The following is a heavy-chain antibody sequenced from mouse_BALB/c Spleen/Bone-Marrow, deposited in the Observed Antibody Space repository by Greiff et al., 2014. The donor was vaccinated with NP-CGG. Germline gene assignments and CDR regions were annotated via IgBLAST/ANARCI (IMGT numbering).Heavy chain of an antibody. CDR3: TRSPITTVVAETMDY. CDR1: GYTFTSYW. D-gene: IGHD1-1*01. Sequence: LQQSGSELVRPGASVKLSCKASGYTFTSYWMHWVKQRPGQGLEWIGNIYPGSGSTNYDEKFKNKATLTVDTSSSTAYTQLSSLTSEDSAVYYCTRSPITTVVAETMDYWGQGTSVTVSS. CDR2: IYPGSGST. J-gene: IGHJ4*01. V-gene: IGHV1S22*01.